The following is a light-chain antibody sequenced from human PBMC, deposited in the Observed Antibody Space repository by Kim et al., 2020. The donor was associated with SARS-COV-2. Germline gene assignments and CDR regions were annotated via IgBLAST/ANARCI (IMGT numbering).Light chain of an antibody. Sequence: RVTISCTGGSSNIGAGSDVLWYQQLPGTAPKLLIFGNKNRPSGVPDRFSGSKSGTSASLAITGLQAEDEADYYCQSYDNSLSGVVFGGGTQLTVL. CDR3: QSYDNSLSGVV. CDR2: GNK. CDR1: SSNIGAGSD. V-gene: IGLV1-40*01. J-gene: IGLJ2*01.